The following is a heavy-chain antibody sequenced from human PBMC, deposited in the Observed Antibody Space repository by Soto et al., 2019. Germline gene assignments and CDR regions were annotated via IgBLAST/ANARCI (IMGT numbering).Heavy chain of an antibody. J-gene: IGHJ4*02. CDR3: VRQTFIVGATRGYFDY. CDR2: IFPDDSDT. Sequence: VESLKISCKGSGYTLNTYWICCFLPMPVKGLEWMGIIFPDDSDTIYSPSFEGQVTTSADKSINTVYLQWSSLKASDTALYDCVRQTFIVGATRGYFDYWGQGTLVTVPQ. D-gene: IGHD1-26*01. V-gene: IGHV5-51*01. CDR1: GYTLNTYW.